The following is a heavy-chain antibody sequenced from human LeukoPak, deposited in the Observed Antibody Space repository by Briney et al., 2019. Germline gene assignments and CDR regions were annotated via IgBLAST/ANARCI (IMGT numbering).Heavy chain of an antibody. D-gene: IGHD3-3*01. CDR2: MNPNSGNT. J-gene: IGHJ6*02. Sequence: ASVKVSCKASGYTFTRYDINWVRQATGQGLEWMGWMNPNSGNTGYAQKFQGRVTMTRNTSISTAYVELSSLRSEDTAVYYCARFYDFWSGYYSYYGMDVWGQGTTVTVSS. CDR3: ARFYDFWSGYYSYYGMDV. V-gene: IGHV1-8*01. CDR1: GYTFTRYD.